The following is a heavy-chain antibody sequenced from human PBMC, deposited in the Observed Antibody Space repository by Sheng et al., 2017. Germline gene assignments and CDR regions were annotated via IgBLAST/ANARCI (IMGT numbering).Heavy chain of an antibody. Sequence: QVQLQESGPGLVKPSETLSVTCVVSSYSISSDYSWGWIRQPPGEGLEWIGSIYHTGSTHYNSSLRSRLTTSTEMSKNQFSLKLRSVTAADTAIYFCARGSLRLGFDYWGRGTLVTVSS. J-gene: IGHJ4*02. CDR3: ARGSLRLGFDY. CDR1: SYSISSDYS. D-gene: IGHD3-10*01. CDR2: IYHTGST. V-gene: IGHV4-38-2*01.